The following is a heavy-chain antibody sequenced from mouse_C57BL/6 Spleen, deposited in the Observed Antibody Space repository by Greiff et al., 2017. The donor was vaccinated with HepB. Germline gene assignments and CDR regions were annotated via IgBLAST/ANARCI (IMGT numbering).Heavy chain of an antibody. Sequence: QVQLQQSGAELVRPGASVKLSCKASGYTFTDYYINWVKQRPGQGLEWIARIYPGSGNTYYNEKFKGKATLTAEKSSSTAYLQLSSLTSEDSAVYVCARGYGTISFDYWGQGTTLTVSS. CDR2: IYPGSGNT. D-gene: IGHD1-1*01. CDR3: ARGYGTISFDY. J-gene: IGHJ2*01. V-gene: IGHV1-76*01. CDR1: GYTFTDYY.